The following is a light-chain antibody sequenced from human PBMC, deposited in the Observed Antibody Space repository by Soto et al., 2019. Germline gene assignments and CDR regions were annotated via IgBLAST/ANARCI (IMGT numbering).Light chain of an antibody. J-gene: IGKJ5*01. CDR2: DVS. V-gene: IGKV1-5*01. Sequence: DIQMTQSPCTLSASVGDRVTITCRASQSIGDSLAWYQQKPGKAPYLLISDVSSLERGVPSRFSATVSGTEFSLTITSLQPEDFATYYCQQLFDSPITFGQGTRLEI. CDR1: QSIGDS. CDR3: QQLFDSPIT.